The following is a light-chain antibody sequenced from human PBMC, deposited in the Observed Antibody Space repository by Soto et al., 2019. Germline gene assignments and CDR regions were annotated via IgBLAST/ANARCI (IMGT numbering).Light chain of an antibody. J-gene: IGLJ1*01. CDR1: RSNIGAGYD. CDR2: SFN. V-gene: IGLV1-40*01. CDR3: QSYDDSLSGSGV. Sequence: QSVLTQPPSVSGAPGQTVTISRTGSRSNIGAGYDIHWYQFLPGTAPKLLLYSFNKRPSGIPDRFSGSKSGTSASLAITGLQPEDEADYYCQSYDDSLSGSGVFGTGTKLTVL.